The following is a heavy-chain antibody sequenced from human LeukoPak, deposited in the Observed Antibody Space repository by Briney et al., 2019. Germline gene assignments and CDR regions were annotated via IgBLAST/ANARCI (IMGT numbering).Heavy chain of an antibody. J-gene: IGHJ4*02. CDR3: ASGSCSSTSCLLGYGESLFVDY. D-gene: IGHD2-2*01. Sequence: GGSLRLSCAASGFTFSSYAMSWVRQAPGKGLEWVSSISSSSSYIYYADSVKGRFTISRDNAKNSLYLQMNSLRAEDTAVYYCASGSCSSTSCLLGYGESLFVDYWGQGTLVTVSS. CDR2: ISSSSSYI. CDR1: GFTFSSYA. V-gene: IGHV3-21*01.